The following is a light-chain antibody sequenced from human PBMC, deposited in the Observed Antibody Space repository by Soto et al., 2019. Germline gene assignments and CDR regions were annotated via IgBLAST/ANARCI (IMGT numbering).Light chain of an antibody. J-gene: IGLJ2*01. CDR2: RHT. V-gene: IGLV1-47*01. CDR3: QSYDSSLSGSV. Sequence: QSVLTQPPSASGTPGQRVTISCSGGSSNIGTNHVYWYQHLPGTAPKLLIYRHTLRPSGVPDRFSASKSGTSASLAISGLRSDDEADYYCQSYDSSLSGSVFGGGTKVTVL. CDR1: SSNIGTNH.